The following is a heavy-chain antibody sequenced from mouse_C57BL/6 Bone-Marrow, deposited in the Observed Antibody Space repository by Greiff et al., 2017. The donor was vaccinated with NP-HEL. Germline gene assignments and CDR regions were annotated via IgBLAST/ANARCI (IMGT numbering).Heavy chain of an antibody. CDR3: ASHLLNYYAMDY. J-gene: IGHJ4*01. Sequence: EVKLVESGGGLVQPGESLKLSCESNEYEFPSHDMSWVRKTPEKRLELVAAINSDGGSTYYPDTMERRFIISRDNTKKTLYLQMSSLRSEDTALYDCASHLLNYYAMDYWGQGTSVTVSS. D-gene: IGHD6-1*01. CDR2: INSDGGST. CDR1: EYEFPSHD. V-gene: IGHV5-2*01.